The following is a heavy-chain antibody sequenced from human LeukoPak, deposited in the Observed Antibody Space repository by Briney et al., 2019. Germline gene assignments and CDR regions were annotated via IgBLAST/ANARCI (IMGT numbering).Heavy chain of an antibody. V-gene: IGHV3-11*04. D-gene: IGHD6-13*01. Sequence: GGSLRLSCAASGFTFSDYYMNWIRQAPGKGLEWISYISSSGSSIYQADSVKGRFTISRDNAENSLSLQMDSLRAEDTAVYYCATSFRGSPGTFDYWGRVTLVTVAS. CDR3: ATSFRGSPGTFDY. CDR1: GFTFSDYY. CDR2: ISSSGSSI. J-gene: IGHJ4*02.